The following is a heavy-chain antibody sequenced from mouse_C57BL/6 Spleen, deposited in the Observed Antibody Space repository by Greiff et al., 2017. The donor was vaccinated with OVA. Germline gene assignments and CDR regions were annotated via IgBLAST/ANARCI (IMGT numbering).Heavy chain of an antibody. Sequence: EVQWVESGGGLVKPGGSLKLSCAASGFTFSSYAMSWVRQTPEKRLEWVATISDGGSYTYYPDNVKGRFTISRDNAKNNLYLQMSHLKSEDTAMYYCARDGYGNPYYYAMDYWGQGTSVTVSS. CDR1: GFTFSSYA. J-gene: IGHJ4*01. CDR2: ISDGGSYT. D-gene: IGHD2-10*02. V-gene: IGHV5-4*01. CDR3: ARDGYGNPYYYAMDY.